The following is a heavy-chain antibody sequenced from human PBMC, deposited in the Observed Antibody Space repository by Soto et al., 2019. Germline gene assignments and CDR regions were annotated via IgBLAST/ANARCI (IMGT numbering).Heavy chain of an antibody. D-gene: IGHD6-19*01. V-gene: IGHV4-30-2*01. CDR2: IYHSGST. CDR3: ARGEGSSGWGGYYGMDV. Sequence: SETLSLTCAVSGGSISSGGYSWSWIRQPPGKGLEWIGYIYHSGSTYYNPSLKSRVTISVDRSKNQFSLKLSSVTAADTAVYYCARGEGSSGWGGYYGMDVWGQGTTVT. CDR1: GGSISSGGYS. J-gene: IGHJ6*02.